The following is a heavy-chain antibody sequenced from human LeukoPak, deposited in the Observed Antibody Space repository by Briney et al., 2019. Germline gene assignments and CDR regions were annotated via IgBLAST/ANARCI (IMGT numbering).Heavy chain of an antibody. D-gene: IGHD2-15*01. CDR1: GGSVSSYY. CDR2: IYTSGST. V-gene: IGHV4-4*07. Sequence: SETLSLTCTVSGGSVSSYYWSWIRQPAGKGLDWIGRIYTSGSTNLNPSLKSRVTMSVDTSKNQFSLKLSSVTAADTAVYYCARGKYCSGGSCYGGDAFDIWGQGTMVTVSS. CDR3: ARGKYCSGGSCYGGDAFDI. J-gene: IGHJ3*02.